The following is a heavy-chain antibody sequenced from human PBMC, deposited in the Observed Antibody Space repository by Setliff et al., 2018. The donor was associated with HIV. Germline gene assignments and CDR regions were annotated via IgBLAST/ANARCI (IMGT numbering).Heavy chain of an antibody. CDR1: GGSISSGGFY. D-gene: IGHD3-10*01. J-gene: IGHJ4*02. V-gene: IGHV4-31*03. CDR3: ARGLNSYGSGSYLPLGY. Sequence: PSETLSLTCTVTGGSISSGGFYWTRIRQHPGKGLEWIGYIYNTGSTYHSPSLESRVTISIDTSKNQFSLKLSSVTAADTAVYYCARGLNSYGSGSYLPLGYWGQGTLVTVSS. CDR2: IYNTGST.